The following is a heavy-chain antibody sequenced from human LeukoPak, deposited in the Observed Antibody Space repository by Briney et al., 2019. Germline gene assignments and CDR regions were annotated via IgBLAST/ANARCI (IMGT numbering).Heavy chain of an antibody. CDR1: GGSISSSSYY. CDR2: IDYSGST. D-gene: IGHD4-23*01. Sequence: MASETLSLTCTVSGGSISSSSYYWGWIRQPPGKGLEWIGSIDYSGSTYYNPSLKSRVTISVDTSKNQFSLKLSSVTAADTAVYYCARLFRWQAMGYYFDYWGQGILVTVSS. J-gene: IGHJ4*02. V-gene: IGHV4-39*01. CDR3: ARLFRWQAMGYYFDY.